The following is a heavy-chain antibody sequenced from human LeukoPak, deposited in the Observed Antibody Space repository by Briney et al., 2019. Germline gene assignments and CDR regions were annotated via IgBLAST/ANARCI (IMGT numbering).Heavy chain of an antibody. CDR3: ARMTGYYLDS. Sequence: TLSLTCTLSCHSISSGDYYWRWIRQHPGKGPEWLGNIYYRGTTYYNPSLRSRIIMSVDTTKNQFSLKVSSVTAADTAVYYCARMTGYYLDSWGQGTVVTVSS. D-gene: IGHD3-9*01. V-gene: IGHV4-31*03. CDR1: CHSISSGDYY. J-gene: IGHJ4*02. CDR2: IYYRGTT.